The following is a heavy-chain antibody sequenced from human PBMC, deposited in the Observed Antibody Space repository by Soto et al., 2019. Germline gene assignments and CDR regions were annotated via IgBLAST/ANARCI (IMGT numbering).Heavy chain of an antibody. CDR3: ATWHLREHAYDI. Sequence: EVQLLESGGGLVQPGGSLRLSCAASGFTFGSYAMSWVRQAPGKGLEWVSLISGTGDSSEYANSVKGRFTISRDYSKTIVYLQMNSLRPDDTAVYYCATWHLREHAYDIWGQGTAVTVSS. J-gene: IGHJ3*02. CDR2: ISGTGDSS. V-gene: IGHV3-23*01. D-gene: IGHD4-17*01. CDR1: GFTFGSYA.